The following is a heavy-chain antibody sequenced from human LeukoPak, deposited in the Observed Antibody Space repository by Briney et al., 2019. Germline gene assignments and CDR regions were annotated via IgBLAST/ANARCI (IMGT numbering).Heavy chain of an antibody. J-gene: IGHJ3*02. V-gene: IGHV3-30-3*01. CDR2: ISYDGSNK. CDR3: ARDWWELNHYGQYAFDI. Sequence: GGSLRLSCAASGFTFSSYAMHWVRQAPGKGLEWVAVISYDGSNKYYADSVKGRFTISRDNSKNTLYLQMNSLRAEDTAVYYCARDWWELNHYGQYAFDIWGQGTMVTVSS. CDR1: GFTFSSYA. D-gene: IGHD2-15*01.